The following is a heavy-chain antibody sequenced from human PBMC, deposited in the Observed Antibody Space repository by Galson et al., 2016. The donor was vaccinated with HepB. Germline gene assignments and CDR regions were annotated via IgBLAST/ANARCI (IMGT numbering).Heavy chain of an antibody. V-gene: IGHV1-46*01. CDR1: GYTFTRYY. CDR3: ARDNGTVGAIPYHFDY. Sequence: SVKVSCKASGYTFTRYYIHWVRQAPGQGLEWMGLFNPSAESTSYAQKFQGRVTMTRDTSTSTGYRELSSLRSEDTAVYYCARDNGTVGAIPYHFDYWGQGTLVTVSS. CDR2: FNPSAEST. J-gene: IGHJ4*02. D-gene: IGHD1-26*01.